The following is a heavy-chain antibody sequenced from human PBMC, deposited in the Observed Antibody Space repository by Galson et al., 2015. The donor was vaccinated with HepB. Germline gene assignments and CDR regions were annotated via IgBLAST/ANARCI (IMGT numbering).Heavy chain of an antibody. Sequence: SLRLSCAASGFTFSSYAMHWVRQAPGKGLEWVAVISYDGSNKYYADSVKGRFTISRDNSKNTLYLQMNSLRAEDTAVYYCAGEHAPDSSSYYYYYYMDVWGKGTTVTVSS. CDR1: GFTFSSYA. J-gene: IGHJ6*03. CDR3: AGEHAPDSSSYYYYYYMDV. CDR2: ISYDGSNK. D-gene: IGHD6-6*01. V-gene: IGHV3-30-3*01.